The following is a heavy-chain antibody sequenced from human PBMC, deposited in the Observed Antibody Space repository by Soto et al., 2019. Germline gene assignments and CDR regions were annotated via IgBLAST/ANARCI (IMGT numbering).Heavy chain of an antibody. J-gene: IGHJ6*02. CDR2: IIPIFGTA. V-gene: IGHV1-69*01. Sequence: QVQLVQSGAEVKKPGSSVKVSCKASGGTFSSYAISWVRQAPGQGLEWMGGIIPIFGTANYAQKFQGRVTITADESTSTAYLKLSSQRSEKTEVYYCACGWAEGYYYGMGVWGQGTTVTV. D-gene: IGHD1-26*01. CDR1: GGTFSSYA. CDR3: ACGWAEGYYYGMGV.